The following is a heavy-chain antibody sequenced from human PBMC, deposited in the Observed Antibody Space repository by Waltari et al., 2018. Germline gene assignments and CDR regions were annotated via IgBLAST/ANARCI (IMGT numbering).Heavy chain of an antibody. CDR3: AKDNGDYVFDY. CDR2: ISGSGGST. Sequence: VQLLESGGGLVQPGGSLRLCCAASGFAFGRFARGGARQAQGKGLEWVSAISGSGGSTYYADSVKGRFTISRDNSKNTLYLQMNSLRAEDTAVYYCAKDNGDYVFDYWGQGTLVTVSS. J-gene: IGHJ4*02. V-gene: IGHV3-23*01. D-gene: IGHD4-17*01. CDR1: GFAFGRFA.